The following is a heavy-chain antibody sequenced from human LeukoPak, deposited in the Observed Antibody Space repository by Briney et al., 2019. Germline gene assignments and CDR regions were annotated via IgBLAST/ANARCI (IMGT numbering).Heavy chain of an antibody. CDR3: AVVAAPQSANYFDY. V-gene: IGHV4-4*02. J-gene: IGHJ4*02. CDR1: GGSISSSNW. CDR2: IYHSGST. D-gene: IGHD2-15*01. Sequence: SGTLSLTCAVSGGSISSSNWWSWVRQPPGKGLEWIGEIYHSGSTNYNPSLKSRVTISVDKSKNQFSLKLSSVTAADTAVYYCAVVAAPQSANYFDYWGQGTLVTVSS.